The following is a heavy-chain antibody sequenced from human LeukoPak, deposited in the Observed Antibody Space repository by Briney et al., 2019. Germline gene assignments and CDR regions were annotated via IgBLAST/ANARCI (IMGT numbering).Heavy chain of an antibody. V-gene: IGHV3-7*01. CDR1: GFTFSSYW. Sequence: GGPLRLSCAASGFTFSSYWMSWVRQAPGKGLEWVANINQDGSEKYYVDSVKGRFTISRDNAKNSLYLQMNSLRAEDTAVYYCAREMVRGVMGTYYYYMDVWGKGTTVTISS. CDR2: INQDGSEK. J-gene: IGHJ6*03. D-gene: IGHD3-10*01. CDR3: AREMVRGVMGTYYYYMDV.